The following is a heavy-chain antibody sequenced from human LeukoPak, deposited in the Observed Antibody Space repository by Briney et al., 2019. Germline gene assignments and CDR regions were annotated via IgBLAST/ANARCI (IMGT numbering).Heavy chain of an antibody. CDR2: IIPIFGTA. Sequence: ASVKVSCKASGGTFSSYAISWVRQAPGQGLEWMGGIIPIFGTANYAQKFQGRVTITADESTSTAYMELSSLRSEDTAVYYCARTSYDYVWGSYRLFDYWGQGPLVTVSS. V-gene: IGHV1-69*01. J-gene: IGHJ4*02. CDR1: GGTFSSYA. D-gene: IGHD3-16*02. CDR3: ARTSYDYVWGSYRLFDY.